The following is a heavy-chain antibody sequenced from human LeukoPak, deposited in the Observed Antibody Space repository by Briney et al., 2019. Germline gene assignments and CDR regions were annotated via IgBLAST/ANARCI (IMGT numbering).Heavy chain of an antibody. D-gene: IGHD3-16*01. Sequence: GGSLRLSCAVSGFTFSNYGMHWVRQAPGKGLEWVAFIRYDGINEYYGDSVKGRFTISRDNSEDTLFLQMHSLRTEDTAVYYCAKEVFRQGYGGIMDVWGKGTTVTVSS. V-gene: IGHV3-30*02. J-gene: IGHJ6*03. CDR1: GFTFSNYG. CDR2: IRYDGINE. CDR3: AKEVFRQGYGGIMDV.